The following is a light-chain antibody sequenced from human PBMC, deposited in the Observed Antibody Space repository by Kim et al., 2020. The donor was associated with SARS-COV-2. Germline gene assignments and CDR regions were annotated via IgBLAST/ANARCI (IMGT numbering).Light chain of an antibody. CDR1: GSSVRIKA. J-gene: IGLJ2*01. V-gene: IGLV1-36*01. CDR2: YND. Sequence: QSVLTQPPSVSEAPRQRVTISCSASGSSVRIKAVSWYQQLPGEAPKLLIYYNDLLPSGVSDRFSGSKSGTSATLGITGLQTGDEAVYHCGTWDTSLTAGVFGGGTQLTVL. CDR3: GTWDTSLTAGV.